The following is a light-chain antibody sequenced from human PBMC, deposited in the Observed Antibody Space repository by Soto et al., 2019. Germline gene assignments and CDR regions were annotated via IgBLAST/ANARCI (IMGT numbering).Light chain of an antibody. V-gene: IGKV1-9*01. CDR2: AAS. J-gene: IGKJ5*01. CDR3: QIVNPSLSIT. CDR1: QGMGSS. Sequence: DIQLTQSPSFLSASVGDRVTFTCRASQGMGSSLAWYQQKPGEGPMLLIFAASTLQRGVPSRFSGSGPGTEFTLAITGPQPDDLPPYFCQIVNPSLSITVGQGTRLESK.